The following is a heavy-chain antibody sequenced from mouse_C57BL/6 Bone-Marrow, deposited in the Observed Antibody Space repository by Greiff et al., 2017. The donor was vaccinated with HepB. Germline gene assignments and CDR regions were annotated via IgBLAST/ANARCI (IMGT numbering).Heavy chain of an antibody. D-gene: IGHD2-4*01. CDR2: ISSGGSYT. V-gene: IGHV5-6*01. CDR3: ARYDYEGYFDV. J-gene: IGHJ1*03. Sequence: EVKLVESGGDLVKPGGSLKLSCAASGFTFSSYGMSWVRQTPDKRLEWVATISSGGSYTYYPDSVKGRFTISRDNAKNTLYLQMSSLKSEDTAMYYCARYDYEGYFDVWGTGTTVTVSS. CDR1: GFTFSSYG.